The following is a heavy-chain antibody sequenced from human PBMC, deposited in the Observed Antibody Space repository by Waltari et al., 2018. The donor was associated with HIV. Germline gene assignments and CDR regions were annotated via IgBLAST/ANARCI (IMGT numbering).Heavy chain of an antibody. Sequence: EVQLVVSGGDLLKRGGSRRLSYAASGCAFSSVCGAGVRQAPGKGLEWVGRIKTKGDGGATDYAAAVKGRFTISRDDSKNTVYLQMNSLKIEDTAVYYCTSEEDYGSGSHFDYWGQGTLVTVSS. J-gene: IGHJ4*02. CDR1: GCAFSSVC. V-gene: IGHV3-15*07. CDR2: IKTKGDGGAT. CDR3: TSEEDYGSGSHFDY. D-gene: IGHD3-10*01.